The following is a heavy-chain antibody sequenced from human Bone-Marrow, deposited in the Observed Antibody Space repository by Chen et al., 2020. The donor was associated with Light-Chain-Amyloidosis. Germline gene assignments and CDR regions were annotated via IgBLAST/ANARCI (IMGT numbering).Heavy chain of an antibody. CDR3: ARRRDGYNFDY. J-gene: IGHJ4*02. D-gene: IGHD5-12*01. V-gene: IGHV5-51*01. CDR1: GYTFPNYW. Sequence: VQLEQSGPEVKEPGESLKISCKGSGYTFPNYWIGWVRQMPGKGLEWMGVIYPDDSDAGYSPSFGGQVTISADKSITTAYLQWRSLKASDTAMYYCARRRDGYNFDYWGQGTLVTVSS. CDR2: IYPDDSDA.